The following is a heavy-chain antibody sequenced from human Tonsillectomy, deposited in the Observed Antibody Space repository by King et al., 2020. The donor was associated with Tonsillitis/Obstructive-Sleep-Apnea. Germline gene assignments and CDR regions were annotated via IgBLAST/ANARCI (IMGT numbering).Heavy chain of an antibody. CDR1: GFTFSSYG. Sequence: VQLVESGGGVVQPGRSLRLSCAASGFTFSSYGIHWVRQSPGKGLEWVAVISYDGSNKYYADSVKGRFTISRDNSKNKLYLQMNSLRAEDTAVYYCAKGGTTGTTDYFDYWGQGTLVTVSS. V-gene: IGHV3-30*18. CDR3: AKGGTTGTTDYFDY. D-gene: IGHD1-1*01. CDR2: ISYDGSNK. J-gene: IGHJ4*02.